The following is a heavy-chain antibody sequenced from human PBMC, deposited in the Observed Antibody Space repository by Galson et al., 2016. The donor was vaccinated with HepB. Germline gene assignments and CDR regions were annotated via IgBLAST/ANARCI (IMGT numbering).Heavy chain of an antibody. D-gene: IGHD3-3*01. V-gene: IGHV3-33*01. CDR3: ARPNDFWSGYLHGDV. CDR2: IWYDGRNK. CDR1: GFTFSNYG. Sequence: SLRLSCAASGFTFSNYGMHWVRQAPGKGLEWVAVIWYDGRNKYYADSVKGRFTISRDNSKNTLYLQMNSLRAEDTAVYYCARPNDFWSGYLHGDVWGKGTTVTVSP. J-gene: IGHJ6*04.